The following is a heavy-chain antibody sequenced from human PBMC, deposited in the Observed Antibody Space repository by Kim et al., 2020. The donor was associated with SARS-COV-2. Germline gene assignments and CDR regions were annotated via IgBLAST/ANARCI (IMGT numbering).Heavy chain of an antibody. CDR2: IRNKASSHTT. CDR3: ARALPSLN. CDR1: GFTFSAHD. Sequence: GGSLRLSCAASGFTFSAHDMDWVRQAPRKGLEWVARIRNKASSHTTEYAASVRGRFIVSRDDSTNSLYLQMDGLKTEDTAVYYCARALPSLNWGQGTLVTVSS. J-gene: IGHJ4*02. V-gene: IGHV3-72*01.